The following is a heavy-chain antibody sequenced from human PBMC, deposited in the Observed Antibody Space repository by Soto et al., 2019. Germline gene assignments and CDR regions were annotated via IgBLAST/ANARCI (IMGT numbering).Heavy chain of an antibody. V-gene: IGHV3-23*01. J-gene: IGHJ4*02. CDR2: IGTSAST. D-gene: IGHD2-2*01. CDR3: AELSRYCTSSNCD. Sequence: DVRLLESGGGLVQPGGSLRLSCAAAGFTFSSYSMSWVRQAPGKGLEWVSTIGTSASTYYGDSMRGRFTTSRDNSRNTLYLQMNSLRAEDTAVYYCAELSRYCTSSNCDWGQGTLVTVSS. CDR1: GFTFSSYS.